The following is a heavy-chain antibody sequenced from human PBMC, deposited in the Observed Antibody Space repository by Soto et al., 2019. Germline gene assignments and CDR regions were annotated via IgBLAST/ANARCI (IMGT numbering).Heavy chain of an antibody. CDR2: IYTSGNS. V-gene: IGHV4-4*07. CDR1: GGCIRNYY. J-gene: IGHJ4*02. CDR3: ARLWFGKPPGYLDY. Sequence: QVQLQESGPGLVKPSETLSLTCSVSGGCIRNYYWNWIRQPAGKGLEWIGRIYTSGNSDYNPSLKSRVTMSADTSKNQLSLRLSSVTAADSAMYYCARLWFGKPPGYLDYWGQGIRVTISS. D-gene: IGHD3-10*01.